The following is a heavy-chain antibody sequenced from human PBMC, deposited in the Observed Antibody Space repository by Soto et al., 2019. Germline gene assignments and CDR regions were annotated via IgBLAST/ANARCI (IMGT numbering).Heavy chain of an antibody. CDR1: GYTFTSYG. V-gene: IGHV1-18*01. J-gene: IGHJ6*02. Sequence: ASVKVSCKASGYTFTSYGISWVRQAPGQGLEWMGWISAYNGNTNYAHKLQGRVTMTTDTSTSTAYMELRSLRSDDTAVYYCARGVGDGDYYYYGMDVWGQGTTVTVSS. CDR2: ISAYNGNT. D-gene: IGHD4-17*01. CDR3: ARGVGDGDYYYYGMDV.